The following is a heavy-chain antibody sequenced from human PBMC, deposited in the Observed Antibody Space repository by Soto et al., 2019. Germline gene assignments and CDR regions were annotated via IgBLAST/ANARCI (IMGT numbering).Heavy chain of an antibody. CDR1: RGTLSDHG. Sequence: QVQREESGAEVKKPGSSVKVACKASRGTLSDHGVAWLRQAPGQGLEWGGGTILVFNAPEYAPKFQGRVTMAEAKSTKIAEVELSSLRSEDTALSSCARGVFDSGNHYTVPSDFDIWGQGTMVIVSS. J-gene: IGHJ3*02. CDR3: ARGVFDSGNHYTVPSDFDI. CDR2: TILVFNAP. V-gene: IGHV1-69*06. D-gene: IGHD3-10*01.